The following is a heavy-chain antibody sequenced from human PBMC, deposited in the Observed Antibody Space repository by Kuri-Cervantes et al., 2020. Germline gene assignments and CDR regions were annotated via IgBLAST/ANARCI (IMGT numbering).Heavy chain of an antibody. J-gene: IGHJ6*02. CDR1: GFTFSSYA. Sequence: GESLKISCAASGFTFSSYAMSWVRQAPGKGLEWVSGISGSGGSTYYTDSVKGRFTISRDNSKNALYLQMNSLRAEDTAVYYCARAHYYDSSGYFLNYYGMDVWGQGTTVTVSS. CDR3: ARAHYYDSSGYFLNYYGMDV. CDR2: ISGSGGST. V-gene: IGHV3-23*01. D-gene: IGHD3-22*01.